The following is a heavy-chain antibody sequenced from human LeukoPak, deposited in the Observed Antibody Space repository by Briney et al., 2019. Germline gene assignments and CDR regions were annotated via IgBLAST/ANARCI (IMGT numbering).Heavy chain of an antibody. CDR3: ARHSQGGVVVPAAFEY. D-gene: IGHD2-2*01. Sequence: SETLSLTCTVSGGSIRSSSYYWGWIRQPPGKGLEWIGSIHYRGSTFYNPSLRTRVSISVDMSQNQFSLKLTSLTAADTAVYYCARHSQGGVVVPAAFEYWGQGTLLTVSS. CDR2: IHYRGST. CDR1: GGSIRSSSYY. J-gene: IGHJ4*02. V-gene: IGHV4-39*01.